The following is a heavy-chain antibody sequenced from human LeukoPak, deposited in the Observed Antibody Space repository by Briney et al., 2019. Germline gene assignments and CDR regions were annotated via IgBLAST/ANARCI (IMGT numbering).Heavy chain of an antibody. J-gene: IGHJ4*02. CDR1: GGSFSGYY. V-gene: IGHV4-34*01. Sequence: PSETLSLTCAVYGGSFSGYYWSWIRQPPGKGLEWIGEINHSGSTNYNPSLKSRVTISVDTSKNQFSLKLSSVTAADTAVYYCARERYDDYGDLFFDYWGQGTLVTVSS. CDR2: INHSGST. D-gene: IGHD4-17*01. CDR3: ARERYDDYGDLFFDY.